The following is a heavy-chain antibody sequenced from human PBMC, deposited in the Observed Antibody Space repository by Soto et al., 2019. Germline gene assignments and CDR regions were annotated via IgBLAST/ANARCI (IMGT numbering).Heavy chain of an antibody. CDR3: AIWSNWNPLYYRGMDV. J-gene: IGHJ6*02. CDR2: IIPLHNTS. CDR1: GGAFTNYS. D-gene: IGHD1-20*01. V-gene: IGHV1-69*06. Sequence: QVQLLQSGAEVKKPGSSVKVSCKVSGGAFTNYSLNWVRHAPGQGLEWLGGIIPLHNTSNYSLKLLGRGSVTADISSNTVYMHLNGLTSDDTATYYCAIWSNWNPLYYRGMDVWGQGTTVTVSS.